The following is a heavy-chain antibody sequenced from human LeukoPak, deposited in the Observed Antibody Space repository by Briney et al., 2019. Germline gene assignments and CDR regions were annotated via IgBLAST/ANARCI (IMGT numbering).Heavy chain of an antibody. V-gene: IGHV1-2*02. CDR2: INPNSGGT. CDR3: ARDSRAAMVSDWFDP. J-gene: IGHJ5*02. CDR1: GYTFTGYY. Sequence: GASVKVSCKASGYTFTGYYMHWVRQAPGQGLEWMGWINPNSGGTNYAQKFQGRVTMTRDTSISTAYTELSRLRSDDTAVYYCARDSRAAMVSDWFDPWGQGTLVTVSS. D-gene: IGHD5-18*01.